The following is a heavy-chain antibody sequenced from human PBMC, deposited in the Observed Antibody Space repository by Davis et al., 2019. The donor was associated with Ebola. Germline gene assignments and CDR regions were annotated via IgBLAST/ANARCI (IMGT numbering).Heavy chain of an antibody. CDR3: VLGYCSSTSCRSGIAAANIDY. CDR2: INSNGRDT. CDR1: GFTFSSYW. J-gene: IGHJ4*02. V-gene: IGHV3-74*01. D-gene: IGHD2-2*01. Sequence: GESLKISCAASGFTFSSYWIHWVRQAPGKGLVWVSRINSNGRDTIYSQSVKGRFTVSRDNAKNTLYLQMSSLRAEGTAVYYCVLGYCSSTSCRSGIAAANIDYWGQGTLVTVSS.